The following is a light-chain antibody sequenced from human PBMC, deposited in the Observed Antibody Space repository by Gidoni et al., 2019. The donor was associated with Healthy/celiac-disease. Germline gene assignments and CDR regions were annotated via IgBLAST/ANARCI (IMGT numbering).Light chain of an antibody. J-gene: IGLJ2*01. V-gene: IGLV3-1*01. CDR3: QAWDSSTVWAV. CDR2: QDS. CDR1: KLGDKY. Sequence: SYALTQPPSVSVSPGQTASITCSGDKLGDKYACWYQQKPGQSPVLVIYQDSKRPSGIPERFSGSNSGNTATLTISGTQAMDEADYYCQAWDSSTVWAVFGGGTKLTVL.